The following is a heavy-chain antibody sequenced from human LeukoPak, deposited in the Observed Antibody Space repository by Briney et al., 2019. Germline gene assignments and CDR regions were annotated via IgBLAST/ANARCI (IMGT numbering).Heavy chain of an antibody. CDR2: ITSGGDHT. CDR3: AKDGLSYDTSAHVYYFDY. CDR1: GSTFSDYA. J-gene: IGHJ4*02. V-gene: IGHV3-23*01. Sequence: GGSLRLSCVASGSTFSDYAMAWVRQAPGKGLEWVSAITSGGDHTYYAGSVRGRFSISRDNSKNTLYLQMNGLTAEDTALYFCAKDGLSYDTSAHVYYFDYWGQGTLVAVSS. D-gene: IGHD3-22*01.